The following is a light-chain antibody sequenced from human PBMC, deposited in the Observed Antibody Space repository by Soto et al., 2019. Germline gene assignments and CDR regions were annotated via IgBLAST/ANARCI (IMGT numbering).Light chain of an antibody. J-gene: IGKJ4*01. V-gene: IGKV3-20*01. Sequence: EIVLTQSPGTLSLSPGERATLSCRASQSLSSTYLAWYQRKPGQAPRLLIYGASSRAAGIPERFSGSGSGTDFTLTISSLEPEDFAMYHCQQYGNSPLTFGGGTKVEIK. CDR1: QSLSSTY. CDR2: GAS. CDR3: QQYGNSPLT.